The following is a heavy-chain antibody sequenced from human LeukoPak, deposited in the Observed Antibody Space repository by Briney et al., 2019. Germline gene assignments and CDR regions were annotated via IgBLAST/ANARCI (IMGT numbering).Heavy chain of an antibody. V-gene: IGHV4-39*01. D-gene: IGHD5-18*01. J-gene: IGHJ4*02. Sequence: SETLTLTCSVSGDSISSSSYYWSWIRQSPGKGLEWIGSIYYNGNTCYNPPLKSRLTIALDTSRNQFSLKLTSVTAADTAVYFCARHRKVDTAGDYWGQGTLVTVSS. CDR3: ARHRKVDTAGDY. CDR2: IYYNGNT. CDR1: GDSISSSSYY.